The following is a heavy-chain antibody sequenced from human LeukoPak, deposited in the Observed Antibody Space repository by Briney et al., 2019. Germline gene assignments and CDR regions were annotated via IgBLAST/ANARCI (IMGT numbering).Heavy chain of an antibody. V-gene: IGHV3-23*01. CDR3: AKRHKAYVFDY. CDR1: GFTFSSYA. CDR2: ISAGGGVT. D-gene: IGHD2-8*01. Sequence: GGSLRVSCTASGFTFSSYAMNWVRQAPGKGLEWVSGISAGGGVTVYADSVKGRFTISRDDSKNTLYLQMNSLRAEDTAVYYCAKRHKAYVFDYWGQGTLVTVSS. J-gene: IGHJ4*02.